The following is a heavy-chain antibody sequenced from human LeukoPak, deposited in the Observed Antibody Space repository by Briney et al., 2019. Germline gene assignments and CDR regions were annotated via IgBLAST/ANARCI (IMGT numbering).Heavy chain of an antibody. V-gene: IGHV1-69*13. J-gene: IGHJ6*02. CDR1: GYTFTSYG. Sequence: SVKVSCKASGYTFTSYGISWMRQAPGQGLEWMGGIIPIFGTANYAQKFQGRVTITADESTSTAYMELSSLRSEDTAVYYCARAVTYCSSTSCYTKGYYYYGMDVWGQGTTVTVSS. CDR2: IIPIFGTA. D-gene: IGHD2-2*02. CDR3: ARAVTYCSSTSCYTKGYYYYGMDV.